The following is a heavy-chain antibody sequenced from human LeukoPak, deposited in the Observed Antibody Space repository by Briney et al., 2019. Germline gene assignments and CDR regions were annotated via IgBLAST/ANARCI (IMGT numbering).Heavy chain of an antibody. CDR3: TKDSGGTYFYYYYYMDV. V-gene: IGHV3-23*01. Sequence: PGGSLRLSCAASGFTFSTYAMSWVRQAPGKGLEWVSAISAGGATICYADSVKGRFTISRDNSKNTLYLQINSLRAEDTAVYYCTKDSGGTYFYYYYYMDVWGKGTTVTVSS. CDR1: GFTFSTYA. D-gene: IGHD1-26*01. J-gene: IGHJ6*03. CDR2: ISAGGATI.